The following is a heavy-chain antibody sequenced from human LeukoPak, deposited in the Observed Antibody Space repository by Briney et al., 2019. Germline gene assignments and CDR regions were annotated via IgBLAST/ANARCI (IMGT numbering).Heavy chain of an antibody. CDR1: GFTFSSYG. CDR3: AKDRFWSGYDAFDI. D-gene: IGHD3-3*01. Sequence: GGSLRLSCAASGFTFSSYGRHWVRQAPGKGLEWVAFIRYDGSNKYYADSVKGRFTISRDNSKNTLYLQMNSLRAEDTAVYYCAKDRFWSGYDAFDIWGQGTMVTVSS. V-gene: IGHV3-30*02. CDR2: IRYDGSNK. J-gene: IGHJ3*02.